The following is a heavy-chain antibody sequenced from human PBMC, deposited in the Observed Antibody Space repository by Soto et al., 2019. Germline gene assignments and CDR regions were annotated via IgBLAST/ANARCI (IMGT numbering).Heavy chain of an antibody. CDR2: ISSSGSTI. CDR1: GFTFSDYY. V-gene: IGHV3-11*01. D-gene: IGHD5-12*01. Sequence: GGSLRLSCAASGFTFSDYYMSWIRQAPGKGLEWVSYISSSGSTIYYADSVKGRFTISRDNAKNSLYLQMNSPRAEDTAVYYCARFFFRGYNKKNNWFHPWGKGTRVTVS. CDR3: ARFFFRGYNKKNNWFHP. J-gene: IGHJ5*02.